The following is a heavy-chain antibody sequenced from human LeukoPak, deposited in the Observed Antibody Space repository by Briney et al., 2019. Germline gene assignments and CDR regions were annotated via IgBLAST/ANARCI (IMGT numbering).Heavy chain of an antibody. CDR3: AGRRWLQLPHY. V-gene: IGHV4-59*01. CDR2: IYDSGST. Sequence: PSETLSLTCTVSGGSMSSYYWSWSRQPPGKGLEWIGYIYDSGSTNYNPSFKSRVTISADTSKKEFSLKLTSVTAAYTAVYYCAGRRWLQLPHYWGRGTLVTVSS. CDR1: GGSMSSYY. D-gene: IGHD5-24*01. J-gene: IGHJ4*02.